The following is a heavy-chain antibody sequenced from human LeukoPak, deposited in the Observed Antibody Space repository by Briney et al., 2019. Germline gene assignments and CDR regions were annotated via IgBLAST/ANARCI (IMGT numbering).Heavy chain of an antibody. V-gene: IGHV3-23*01. J-gene: IGHJ6*02. D-gene: IGHD5-18*01. CDR3: ARVSSMGYSYGFRYYYGMDV. Sequence: GGSLRLSCAASGFTFSSYAMSWVRQAPGKGLEWVSAISGSGGSTYYADSVKGRFTISRDNSKNTLYLQMNSLRAEDTAVYYCARVSSMGYSYGFRYYYGMDVWGQGTTVTVSS. CDR2: ISGSGGST. CDR1: GFTFSSYA.